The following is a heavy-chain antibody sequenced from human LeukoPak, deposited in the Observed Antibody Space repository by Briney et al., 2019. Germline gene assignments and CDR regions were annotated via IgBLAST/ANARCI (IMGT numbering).Heavy chain of an antibody. CDR2: IKQDGSEK. D-gene: IGHD3-22*01. J-gene: IGHJ4*02. CDR3: AREGGPYYYDSSGYPYFDY. V-gene: IGHV3-7*01. Sequence: GGSLRLSCAASGFTFSSYWMSWVRQAPGKGLEWVANIKQDGSEKYYVDSVKGRFTISRDNAKNSLYLQMNSLRAEDTAVYYCAREGGPYYYDSSGYPYFDYWRQGTLVTVSS. CDR1: GFTFSSYW.